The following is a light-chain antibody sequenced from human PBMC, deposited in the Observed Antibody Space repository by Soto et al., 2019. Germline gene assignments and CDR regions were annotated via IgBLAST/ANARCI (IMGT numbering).Light chain of an antibody. CDR3: QHYGSSPLT. V-gene: IGKV3-20*01. CDR1: ESLGSSF. Sequence: EIVLTQSPGTLSLSPGDRATLSCRASESLGSSFLAWDQQKPEQAPRLLIYTGSSRAAGLPDRFSGSGSATDFTLTISSLEPEDFAVYYWQHYGSSPLTFGGGTKVDIK. J-gene: IGKJ4*01. CDR2: TGS.